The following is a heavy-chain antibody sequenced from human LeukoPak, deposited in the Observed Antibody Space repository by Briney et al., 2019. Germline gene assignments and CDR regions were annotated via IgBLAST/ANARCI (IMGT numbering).Heavy chain of an antibody. CDR3: ARWYYDSSGYYFDY. D-gene: IGHD3-22*01. V-gene: IGHV4-34*01. CDR1: GGSFSGYY. J-gene: IGHJ4*02. CDR2: INHSGST. Sequence: ASETLSLTCAVYGGSFSGYYWSWIRQPPGKGLEWIGEINHSGSTNYNPSLKSRVTIPVDTSKNQFSLKLSSVTAADTAVYYCARWYYDSSGYYFDYWGQGTLVTVSS.